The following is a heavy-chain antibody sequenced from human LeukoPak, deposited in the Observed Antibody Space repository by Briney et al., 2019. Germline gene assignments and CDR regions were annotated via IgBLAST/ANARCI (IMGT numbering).Heavy chain of an antibody. CDR2: IYTSGST. D-gene: IGHD6-19*01. CDR1: GGSISSYY. V-gene: IGHV4-4*07. Sequence: PSETLSLTCTVSGGSISSYYWSWIRQPAGKGLEWIGRIYTSGSTNYNPSLKSRVTMSVDTSKNQFSLKLSSVTAADTAVYYCARASSGWHFSCYYYYMDVWGKGTTVTVSS. CDR3: ARASSGWHFSCYYYYMDV. J-gene: IGHJ6*03.